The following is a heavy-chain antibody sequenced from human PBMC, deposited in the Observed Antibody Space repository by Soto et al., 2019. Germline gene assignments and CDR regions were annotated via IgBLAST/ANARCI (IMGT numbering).Heavy chain of an antibody. CDR1: GFTFSSYG. V-gene: IGHV3-33*01. Sequence: GESLKISCAASGFTFSSYGMHWVRQAPGKGLEWVAVIWYDGSNKYYADSVKGRFTISRDNSKNTLYLQMNSLRAEDTAVYYCARAYYDFWSGYFYYYMDVWGKGTTVTVSS. J-gene: IGHJ6*03. CDR3: ARAYYDFWSGYFYYYMDV. CDR2: IWYDGSNK. D-gene: IGHD3-3*01.